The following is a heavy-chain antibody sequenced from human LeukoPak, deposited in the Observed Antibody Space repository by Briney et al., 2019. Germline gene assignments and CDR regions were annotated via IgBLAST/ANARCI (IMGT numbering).Heavy chain of an antibody. V-gene: IGHV4-34*01. CDR3: ARLWSTSCKGGSCPHQPNY. D-gene: IGHD2-15*01. Sequence: ASETLSLTCAVYGGSFSGYYWSWIRQPPGKGLEWIGEINHSGSTNYNPSLKSRVTISVDTSKNQFSLKLSSVTAADTAVYYCARLWSTSCKGGSCPHQPNYWGQGTRVTVPS. CDR1: GGSFSGYY. CDR2: INHSGST. J-gene: IGHJ4*02.